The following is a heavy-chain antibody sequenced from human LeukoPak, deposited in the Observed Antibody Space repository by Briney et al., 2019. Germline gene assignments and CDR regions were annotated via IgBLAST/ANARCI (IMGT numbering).Heavy chain of an antibody. CDR3: AKWGDYDILTGYYVSDF. V-gene: IGHV3-23*01. J-gene: IGHJ4*02. CDR2: ITGSGDTT. D-gene: IGHD3-9*01. Sequence: GGSLRLSCADPGFIFRNYTMSWVRPAPGKGLEWVSAITGSGDTTYYEDSVKGRFTISRDNSKNTLYVEMNTLRAEDTAVYYCAKWGDYDILTGYYVSDFWGQGTLVTVSS. CDR1: GFIFRNYT.